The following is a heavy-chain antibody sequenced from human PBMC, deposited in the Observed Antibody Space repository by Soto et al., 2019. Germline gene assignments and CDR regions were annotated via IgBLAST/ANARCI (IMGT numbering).Heavy chain of an antibody. J-gene: IGHJ4*02. V-gene: IGHV3-23*01. Sequence: EVQLLESGGGLEQPGGSLRLSYAASGFTFSSYAMNWVRQAPGKGLEWVSVISGSGDSTYYADSVKGRFTISRDNSKNTLYLQMNSLRAEDTAVYYCARRGSGSYYDYWGQGTLVTVSS. CDR1: GFTFSSYA. CDR2: ISGSGDST. D-gene: IGHD1-26*01. CDR3: ARRGSGSYYDY.